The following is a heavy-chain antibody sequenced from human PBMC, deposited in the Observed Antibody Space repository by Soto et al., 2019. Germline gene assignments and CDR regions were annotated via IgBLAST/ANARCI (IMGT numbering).Heavy chain of an antibody. J-gene: IGHJ4*02. CDR1: GFTFSSSW. CDR2: VSGDGSST. V-gene: IGHV3-74*01. Sequence: GGSLRLSCAASGFTFSSSWMHWVRQAPGKGLVWVSRVSGDGSSTNYADSVKGRFTISRDNAKNTLYLQMNSLRAEDTAVYYCAKEVAGNYFDYWGQGTLVTVSS. CDR3: AKEVAGNYFDY. D-gene: IGHD6-19*01.